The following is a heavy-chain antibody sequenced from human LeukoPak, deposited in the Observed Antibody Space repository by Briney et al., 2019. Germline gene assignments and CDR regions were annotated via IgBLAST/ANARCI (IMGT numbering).Heavy chain of an antibody. J-gene: IGHJ6*02. CDR2: MNPNSGNT. CDR1: GYTFTSYD. D-gene: IGHD2-2*01. V-gene: IGHV1-8*01. CDR3: ARGYCSSTSCYGYYYYGMDV. Sequence: ASVKVSCKASGYTFTSYDINWVRQATGQGLEWMGWMNPNSGNTGYAQKFQGRVTMTRNTSISTAYMELSSLRSEDTAVYYCARGYCSSTSCYGYYYYGMDVWGQGTTVTVS.